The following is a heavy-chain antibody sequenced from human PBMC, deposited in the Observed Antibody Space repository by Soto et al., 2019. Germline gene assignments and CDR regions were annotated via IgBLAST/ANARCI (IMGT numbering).Heavy chain of an antibody. CDR3: ATQTISYTWGV. J-gene: IGHJ6*02. D-gene: IGHD3-16*01. Sequence: QVQLQESGPGLVKPSETLSLTCTVSGAPITTTKWWAWVRLPPGKGLEWIGELSRGDERSSNPSLEGRFTVSLGKSTNHFSLKLTSVTAADTAIGYCATQTISYTWGVWGRGTSVTVSS. CDR1: GAPITTTKW. V-gene: IGHV4-4*02. CDR2: LSRGDER.